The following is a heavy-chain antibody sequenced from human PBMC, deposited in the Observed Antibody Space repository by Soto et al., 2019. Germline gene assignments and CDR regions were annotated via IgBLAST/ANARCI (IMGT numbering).Heavy chain of an antibody. CDR3: AKGDTMIVVVYYFDY. CDR2: ISGSGGST. J-gene: IGHJ4*02. Sequence: GGSLRLSCAASGFTFSSYAMSWVRQAPGKGLEWVSAISGSGGSTYYADSVKGRFTISRDNSKNTQYLQMNSLRAEDTAVYYCAKGDTMIVVVYYFDYWGQGTLVTVSS. D-gene: IGHD3-22*01. V-gene: IGHV3-23*01. CDR1: GFTFSSYA.